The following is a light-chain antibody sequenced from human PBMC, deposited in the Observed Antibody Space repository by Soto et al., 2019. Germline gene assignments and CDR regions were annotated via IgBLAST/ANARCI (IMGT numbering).Light chain of an antibody. CDR3: QQSYRNPRT. Sequence: DIQMTQSPSALSATVGDRVTITCRTSQRINTFLNWYQQKPGNAPKLLIYGASTLHREVPSRFSGSGSGTDFTLTITNVQSEDFATYFCQQSYRNPRTFGQGTTLEI. CDR1: QRINTF. J-gene: IGKJ2*01. V-gene: IGKV1-39*01. CDR2: GAS.